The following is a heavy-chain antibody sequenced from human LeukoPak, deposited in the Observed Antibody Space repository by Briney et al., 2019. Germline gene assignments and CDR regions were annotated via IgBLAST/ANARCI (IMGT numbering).Heavy chain of an antibody. V-gene: IGHV3-11*01. D-gene: IGHD6-6*01. Sequence: GGSLRLSCAASGFTFSDYYMSWIRQAPGKGLEWVSYISSSGSTIYYADSVKGRFTISRDNAKNSLYLQMNSLRAEDTAVYYCARDGIAARRRWFDPWGQGTLVTVSS. J-gene: IGHJ5*02. CDR3: ARDGIAARRRWFDP. CDR2: ISSSGSTI. CDR1: GFTFSDYY.